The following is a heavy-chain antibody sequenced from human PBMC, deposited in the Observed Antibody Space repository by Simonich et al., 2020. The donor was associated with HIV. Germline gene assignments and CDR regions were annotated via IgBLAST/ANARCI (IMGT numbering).Heavy chain of an antibody. CDR3: ASGSSKEEYYYGMDV. Sequence: QVQLVESGGGVVQPGRSLRLSCAASGFTFSRYGMHWVRQAPGKGLEWVAVIWYDGSNKNYADTVKGRFTISRDNSKNTLYLQMNSLRAEDTAVYYCASGSSKEEYYYGMDVWGQGTTVTVSS. CDR1: GFTFSRYG. CDR2: IWYDGSNK. D-gene: IGHD1-26*01. V-gene: IGHV3-33*01. J-gene: IGHJ6*02.